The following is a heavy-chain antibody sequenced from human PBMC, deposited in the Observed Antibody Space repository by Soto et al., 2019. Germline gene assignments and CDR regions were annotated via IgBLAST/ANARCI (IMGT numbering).Heavy chain of an antibody. CDR2: ISVYNGNT. V-gene: IGHV1-18*01. CDR1: GYSFATSG. D-gene: IGHD3-22*01. CDR3: ASAGQYYGASGYAA. J-gene: IGHJ5*02. Sequence: QVKLVQSGTEVKKPGASIKVSCKASGYSFATSGMTWVRQAPGQGLEWKGWISVYNGNTNYDQSLKDRVNVTTATSTNTAYLEVRNLRSDDTAVYYCASAGQYYGASGYAAWGQGTLVTVSS.